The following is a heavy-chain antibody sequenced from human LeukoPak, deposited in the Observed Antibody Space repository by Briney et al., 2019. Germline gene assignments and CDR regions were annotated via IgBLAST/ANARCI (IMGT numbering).Heavy chain of an antibody. V-gene: IGHV3-11*06. Sequence: GGSLRLSCAASGFTFSDYYMSWIRQAPGKGLEWVSYISSSSSYTNYADSVKGRFTISRDNAKNSLYLQMNSLGAEDTAVYYCARALETGYSSSWYSLTFDYWGQGTLVTVSS. CDR1: GFTFSDYY. D-gene: IGHD6-13*01. J-gene: IGHJ4*02. CDR2: ISSSSSYT. CDR3: ARALETGYSSSWYSLTFDY.